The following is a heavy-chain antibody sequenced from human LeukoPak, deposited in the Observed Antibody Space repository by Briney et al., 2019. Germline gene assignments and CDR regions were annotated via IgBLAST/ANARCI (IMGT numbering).Heavy chain of an antibody. CDR1: GFTFDDYA. V-gene: IGHV3-9*03. CDR3: AKGSDRGNTDVDYFDY. D-gene: IGHD1-26*01. J-gene: IGHJ4*02. CDR2: ISWNSGSI. Sequence: GRSLRLSCAASGFTFDDYAMHWVRQAPGKGLEWVSGISWNSGSIGYADSVKGRFTISRDNAKNSLYLQMNSLRAEDMALYYCAKGSDRGNTDVDYFDYWGQGTLVTVSS.